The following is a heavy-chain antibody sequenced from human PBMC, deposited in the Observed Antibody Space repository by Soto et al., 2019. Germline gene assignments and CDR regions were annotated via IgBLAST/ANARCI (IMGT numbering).Heavy chain of an antibody. V-gene: IGHV3-30-3*01. CDR2: ISYDGGKK. CDR3: ARPLGDWGSGGLMDV. J-gene: IGHJ6*02. D-gene: IGHD7-27*01. CDR1: GFTFSDFA. Sequence: QVQLVESGGGVVQPGRSLRLSCAASGFTFSDFALHWVRQAPGKGLEWVAVISYDGGKKFYADSVRGRFSISRDTSKNTLYLHMYPLPTEDKAVYYCARPLGDWGSGGLMDVWGQGTTVTVSS.